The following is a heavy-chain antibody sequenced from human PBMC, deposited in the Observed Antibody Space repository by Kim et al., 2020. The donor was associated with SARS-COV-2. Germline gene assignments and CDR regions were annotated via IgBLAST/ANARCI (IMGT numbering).Heavy chain of an antibody. V-gene: IGHV3-74*01. CDR3: EMIFDY. D-gene: IGHD2-21*01. Sequence: GAGRGTSYAESLKGRFTISSDNAQNTVSLQMNSLRDEDTAVYYCEMIFDYWGQGIVVTVPS. J-gene: IGHJ4*02. CDR2: GAGRGT.